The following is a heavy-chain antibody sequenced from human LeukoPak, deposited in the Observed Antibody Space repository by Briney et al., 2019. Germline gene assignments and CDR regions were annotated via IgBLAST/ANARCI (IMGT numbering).Heavy chain of an antibody. J-gene: IGHJ3*02. CDR3: AKDSFSHNGIYDAFDI. CDR2: IRYDGSIQ. CDR1: GFTFSSSG. Sequence: GGSLRLSCAASGFTFSSSGMHWVRQAPGKGLEWVAFIRYDGSIQYYADSVKGRFTLSRDNSKNTLYLQMNSLRAEDTAIYYCAKDSFSHNGIYDAFDIWGQGTMVTVSS. V-gene: IGHV3-30*02. D-gene: IGHD2-8*01.